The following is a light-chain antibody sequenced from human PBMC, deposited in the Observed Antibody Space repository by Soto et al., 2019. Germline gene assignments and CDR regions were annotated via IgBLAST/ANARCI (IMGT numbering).Light chain of an antibody. Sequence: DIQITQSPSSLFASVEDRVIITCRESQSISNHLNWYLQKPGKAPKLLIFAASSLQSGVPSRFSGSRSGPEFTLTISSLQPEDFATYYCQQSYSSTPTFGQGTKVDIK. V-gene: IGKV1-39*01. CDR2: AAS. CDR3: QQSYSSTPT. CDR1: QSISNH. J-gene: IGKJ1*01.